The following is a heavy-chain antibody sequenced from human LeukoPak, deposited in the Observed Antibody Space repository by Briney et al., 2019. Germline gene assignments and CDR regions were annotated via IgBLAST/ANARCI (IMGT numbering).Heavy chain of an antibody. CDR2: INWNGGNT. Sequence: GGSLRLSCAASGFTVSSNYMSWVRPAPGKGLEWVSGINWNGGNTGYADSVKGRFTISRDNAKNSLYLQMNSLRAEDTALYYCARELAVLMSDYWGQGTLVTVSS. CDR3: ARELAVLMSDY. V-gene: IGHV3-20*04. CDR1: GFTVSSNY. J-gene: IGHJ4*02. D-gene: IGHD2-15*01.